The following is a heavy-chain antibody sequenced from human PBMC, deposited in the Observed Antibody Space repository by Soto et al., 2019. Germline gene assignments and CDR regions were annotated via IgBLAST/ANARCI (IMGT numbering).Heavy chain of an antibody. CDR2: IYYSAST. CDR3: ARHLPYCGGDCYSLDY. CDR1: GGSISSYY. V-gene: IGHV4-59*08. D-gene: IGHD2-21*02. Sequence: SETLSLTCTVSGGSISSYYWSWIRQPPGKGLEWIGYIYYSASTNYSPSLKSRVTISVDTSKNQFSLNLSSVTAADTAVFYCARHLPYCGGDCYSLDYWGQGTLVTVSS. J-gene: IGHJ4*02.